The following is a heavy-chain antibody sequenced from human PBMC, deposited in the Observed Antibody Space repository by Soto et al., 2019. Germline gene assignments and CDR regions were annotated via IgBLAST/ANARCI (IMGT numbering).Heavy chain of an antibody. CDR3: ARRRSGAHWFDP. CDR2: IFYTGSV. Sequence: SETLSLTSVVSGASVSSGRFYWGWVRQSPGKGLEWIASIFYTGSVHSNPALESRVTMSVDTSKNQCSLSLASVTASDTAVYFCARRRSGAHWFDPWGQGTVATVSS. CDR1: GASVSSGRFY. V-gene: IGHV4-39*01. J-gene: IGHJ5*02. D-gene: IGHD3-10*01.